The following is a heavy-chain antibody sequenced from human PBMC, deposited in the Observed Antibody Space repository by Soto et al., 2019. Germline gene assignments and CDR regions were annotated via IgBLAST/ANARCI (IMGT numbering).Heavy chain of an antibody. D-gene: IGHD6-13*01. V-gene: IGHV3-23*01. CDR1: GFTFSSHA. CDR3: AKVASSWYAGFFDL. J-gene: IGHJ4*02. CDR2: LSDSGCST. Sequence: EVQLLESGGGLVQPGGSLRLSCTASGFTFSSHAMTWVRQAPGRGLEWVSGLSDSGCSTYYADSVKGRFTISRDNSMNTLYRQVNALRAEETAVYYCAKVASSWYAGFFDLWGQGTLVTVSS.